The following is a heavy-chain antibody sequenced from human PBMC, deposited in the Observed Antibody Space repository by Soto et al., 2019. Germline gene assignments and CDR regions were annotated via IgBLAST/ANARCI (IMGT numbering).Heavy chain of an antibody. J-gene: IGHJ5*02. CDR3: ARNLRAGMVRGVNYWFDP. D-gene: IGHD3-10*01. CDR1: GGSISSYY. V-gene: IGHV4-59*08. CDR2: IYYSGST. Sequence: LSLTCTVSGGSISSYYWSWIRQPPVKGLEWIGYIYYSGSTYYNPSLKSRVTISVDTSKNQFSLKLSSVTAADTAVYYCARNLRAGMVRGVNYWFDPWGQGTLVTVSS.